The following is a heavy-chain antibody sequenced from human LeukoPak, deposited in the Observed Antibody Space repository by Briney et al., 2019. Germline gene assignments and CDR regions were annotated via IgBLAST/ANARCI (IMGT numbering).Heavy chain of an antibody. J-gene: IGHJ4*02. Sequence: GGSLRLSCAASGFTASSNYMSWVRQAPGKGLEWVSVIYRGGSTYYADSVKGRFTISRDNSKNTLYLQMNSLRAEDTAVYYCARIDYGSGSYYDYWGQGTLVTVSS. D-gene: IGHD3-10*01. CDR3: ARIDYGSGSYYDY. CDR1: GFTASSNY. V-gene: IGHV3-53*01. CDR2: IYRGGST.